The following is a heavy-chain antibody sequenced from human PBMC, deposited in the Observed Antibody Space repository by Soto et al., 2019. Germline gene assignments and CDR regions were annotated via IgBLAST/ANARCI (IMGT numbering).Heavy chain of an antibody. V-gene: IGHV4-59*01. CDR3: ARSSITPRLFMYPFDY. CDR1: GGSISTYY. J-gene: IGHJ4*02. Sequence: PSETLSLTCTVSGGSISTYYWSWIRQPPGKGLEWIGYIYYSGNTNYDPSLKSRFTISIDTSKNQFSLKLSSVTAADTAVYYCARSSITPRLFMYPFDYWGQGTLVTVS. CDR2: IYYSGNT. D-gene: IGHD6-6*01.